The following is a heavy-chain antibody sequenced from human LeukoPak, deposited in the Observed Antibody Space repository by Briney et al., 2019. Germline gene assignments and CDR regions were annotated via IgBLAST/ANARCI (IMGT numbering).Heavy chain of an antibody. J-gene: IGHJ4*02. Sequence: SETLSLTCAVYGGSFSGYYWSWIRQPTGKGLEWIGEINHSGSTNYNPSLKSRVTISVDTSKNQFSLKLSSVTAADTAVYYCARLKMGGDDYWGQGTLVTVSS. CDR3: ARLKMGGDDY. V-gene: IGHV4-34*01. D-gene: IGHD5-24*01. CDR1: GGSFSGYY. CDR2: INHSGST.